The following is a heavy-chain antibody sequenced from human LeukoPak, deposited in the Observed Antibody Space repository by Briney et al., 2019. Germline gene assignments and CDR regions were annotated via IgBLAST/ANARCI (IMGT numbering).Heavy chain of an antibody. CDR2: IIPIFGTA. J-gene: IGHJ6*03. V-gene: IGHV1-69*13. CDR1: GGTFSSYA. Sequence: SVKASCKASGGTFSSYAISWVRQAPGQGLEWMGGIIPIFGTATYAQKFQGRVTITADESTSTAYMELSSLRSEDTAVYYCARCYAVSYYYYYMDVWGKGTTVTVSS. D-gene: IGHD2-2*01. CDR3: ARCYAVSYYYYYMDV.